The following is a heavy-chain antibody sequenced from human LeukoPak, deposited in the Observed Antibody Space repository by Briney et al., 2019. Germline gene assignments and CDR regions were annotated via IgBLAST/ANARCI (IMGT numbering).Heavy chain of an antibody. Sequence: GGSLRLSWAASGFTFSSYAMSWVRQAPGKGLEWVSAISGSGGSTYYADSVKGRFTISRDNSKNTLYLQMNSLRAEDTAVYYCAKAVWDSSGYDYWGQGTLVTVSS. CDR2: ISGSGGST. CDR3: AKAVWDSSGYDY. J-gene: IGHJ4*02. V-gene: IGHV3-23*01. D-gene: IGHD6-19*01. CDR1: GFTFSSYA.